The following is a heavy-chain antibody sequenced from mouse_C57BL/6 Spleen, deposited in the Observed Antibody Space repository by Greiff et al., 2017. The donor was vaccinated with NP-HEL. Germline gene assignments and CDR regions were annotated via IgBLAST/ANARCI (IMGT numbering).Heavy chain of an antibody. D-gene: IGHD3-3*01. V-gene: IGHV1-61*01. J-gene: IGHJ3*01. CDR3: ARRGLGWGAY. CDR2: IYPSDSET. CDR1: GYTFPSYW. Sequence: QVQLQQPGAELVRPGSSVKLSCKASGYTFPSYWMDWVKQRPGQGLEWIGNIYPSDSETHYNQKFKDKATLTVDKSSSTAYMQLSSLTSEDSAVYYCARRGLGWGAYWGQGTLVTVSA.